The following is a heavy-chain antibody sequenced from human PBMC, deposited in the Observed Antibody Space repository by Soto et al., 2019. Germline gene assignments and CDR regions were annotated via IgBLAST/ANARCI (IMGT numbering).Heavy chain of an antibody. CDR2: VNPSGDRA. V-gene: IGHV1-46*01. CDR3: ARAYFSDSSGQLDY. J-gene: IGHJ4*02. D-gene: IGHD3-22*01. Sequence: QVQLVQSGAEVERPGASVKVSCKASGYTFTSYYVHWVRQAPGQGLEWMGIVNPSGDRARYAQKFLGRVTMTGDTSTSTVYMELSSLRSDDTAVYYWARAYFSDSSGQLDYWGQGTLVTVSS. CDR1: GYTFTSYY.